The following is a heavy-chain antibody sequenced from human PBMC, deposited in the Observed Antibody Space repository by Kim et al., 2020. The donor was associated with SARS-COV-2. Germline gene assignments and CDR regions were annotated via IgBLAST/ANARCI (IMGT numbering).Heavy chain of an antibody. CDR2: ISYDGSNK. Sequence: GGSLRLSCAASGFIFSNYGMHWVRQAPGKGLEWVAVISYDGSNKFYADSVKGRFTVSRDNSKNMIYLQMNSLRAEDTALYYCAKSQYCSGGSCYFSVSYFAMDVGGQGTTVIVSS. CDR1: GFIFSNYG. V-gene: IGHV3-30*18. CDR3: AKSQYCSGGSCYFSVSYFAMDV. D-gene: IGHD2-15*01. J-gene: IGHJ6*02.